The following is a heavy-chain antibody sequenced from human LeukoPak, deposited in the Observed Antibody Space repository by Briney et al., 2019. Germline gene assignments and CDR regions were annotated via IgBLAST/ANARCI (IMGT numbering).Heavy chain of an antibody. Sequence: ASVKVSCKASGYTFTSYYMHWVRQAPGQGLEWMGIINPSGGGTSYAQKFQGRVTMTRDTSTSTVYMELSSLRSEDTAVYYCAREIDIVVVPAAIFDYWGQGTLVTVSS. CDR3: AREIDIVVVPAAIFDY. D-gene: IGHD2-2*01. CDR2: INPSGGGT. V-gene: IGHV1-46*01. J-gene: IGHJ4*02. CDR1: GYTFTSYY.